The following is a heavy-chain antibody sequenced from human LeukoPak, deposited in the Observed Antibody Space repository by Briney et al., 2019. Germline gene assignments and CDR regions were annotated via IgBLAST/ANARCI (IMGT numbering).Heavy chain of an antibody. CDR1: GGSISSSSYY. D-gene: IGHD2-15*01. J-gene: IGHJ6*02. Sequence: SETLSLTCTVSGGSISSSSYYWGWIRQPPGKGLEWIGSIYYSASTYYNPSLKSRVTISVDTSKNQFSLKLSSVTAADTAVYYCASTSVVVVAATYYYYYGMDVWGQGTTVTVSS. V-gene: IGHV4-39*01. CDR2: IYYSAST. CDR3: ASTSVVVVAATYYYYYGMDV.